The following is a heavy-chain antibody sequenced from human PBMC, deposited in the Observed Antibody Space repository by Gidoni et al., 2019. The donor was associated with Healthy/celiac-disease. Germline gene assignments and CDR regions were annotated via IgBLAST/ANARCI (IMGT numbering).Heavy chain of an antibody. V-gene: IGHV4-59*01. Sequence: QVQLQESGPGLVKPSETLSLTCTVSGGSISSYYWSWIRQPPGKGLEWIGYIYYSGSTNYNPPLKSRVTISVDTSKNQFSLKLSSVTAADTAVYYCARDSRSSWYDYWGQGTLVTVSS. CDR2: IYYSGST. CDR3: ARDSRSSWYDY. D-gene: IGHD6-13*01. J-gene: IGHJ4*02. CDR1: GGSISSYY.